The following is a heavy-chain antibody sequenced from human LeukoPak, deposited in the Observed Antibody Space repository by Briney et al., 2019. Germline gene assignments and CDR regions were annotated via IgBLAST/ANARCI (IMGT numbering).Heavy chain of an antibody. CDR2: IYYSGST. CDR3: ARARYDSSGYQGAFDI. V-gene: IGHV4-28*01. D-gene: IGHD3-22*01. J-gene: IGHJ3*02. Sequence: SDTLSLTCAVSGYSISSRNWWGWIRQPPGKGLEWIGYIYYSGSTYYNPSLKSRVTMSVDTSKNQFSLKLSSVTAVDTAVYYCARARYDSSGYQGAFDIWGQGTMVTVSS. CDR1: GYSISSRNW.